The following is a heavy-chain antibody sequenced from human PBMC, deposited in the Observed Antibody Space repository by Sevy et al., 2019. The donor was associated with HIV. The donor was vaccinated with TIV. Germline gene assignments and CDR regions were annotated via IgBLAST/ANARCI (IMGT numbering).Heavy chain of an antibody. D-gene: IGHD5-12*01. CDR1: GDSITNGDYY. CDR2: IYHGASI. CDR3: ARERGYTYLLIDN. V-gene: IGHV4-30-4*01. J-gene: IGHJ4*02. Sequence: KASETLSLTCTVSGDSITNGDYYWNWIRQPPGKGLEWIGYIYHGASIFYTPSLKGRALISQDTSKNQFSLKLNSVTTADTAVYFCARERGYTYLLIDNWGQGTLVTVSS.